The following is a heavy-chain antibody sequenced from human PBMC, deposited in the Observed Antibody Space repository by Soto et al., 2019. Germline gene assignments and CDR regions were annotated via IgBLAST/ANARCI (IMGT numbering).Heavy chain of an antibody. V-gene: IGHV4-30-4*01. Sequence: QVQLQESGPGLVKPSQTLSLTCTVSGGSISSGDYYWSWIRQPPGKGLEWIGYIYYSGSTYYNPSLKSWVTISVDTSKNQFSLKLSFVTAADTAVYYCARVGGVGATTIDYWGQGTLVTVSS. CDR3: ARVGGVGATTIDY. D-gene: IGHD3-10*01. CDR2: IYYSGST. J-gene: IGHJ4*02. CDR1: GGSISSGDYY.